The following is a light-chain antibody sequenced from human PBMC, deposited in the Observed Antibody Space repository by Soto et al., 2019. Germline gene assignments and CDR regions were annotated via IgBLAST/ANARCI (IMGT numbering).Light chain of an antibody. J-gene: IGLJ3*02. CDR3: SSYTSSGTWV. CDR2: EVR. V-gene: IGLV2-14*01. CDR1: ISDVGGNNY. Sequence: QSVLTQPASVSGSPGQSTTISCSGTISDVGGNNYVSWYQHHPGKAPKVIIYEVRKWPSGVSNRFSGSKSGNTASLTISGLQAEDEADYYCSSYTSSGTWVFGGGTQLPVL.